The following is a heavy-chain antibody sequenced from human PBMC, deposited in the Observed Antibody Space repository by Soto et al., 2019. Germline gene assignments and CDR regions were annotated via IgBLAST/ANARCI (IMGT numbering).Heavy chain of an antibody. CDR1: DDSFRGADYY. J-gene: IGHJ4*02. CDR3: VREAYIGYGHAIDH. Sequence: PSETLSLTCTVSDDSFRGADYYWSWIRQPLGKGPEWIGYTYYNGDTKYNPALKSRVTTSVDTSKNQFSLRLSSVTAADTAIYYCVREAYIGYGHAIDHWGQGTLVTVSS. CDR2: TYYNGDT. D-gene: IGHD5-12*01. V-gene: IGHV4-61*08.